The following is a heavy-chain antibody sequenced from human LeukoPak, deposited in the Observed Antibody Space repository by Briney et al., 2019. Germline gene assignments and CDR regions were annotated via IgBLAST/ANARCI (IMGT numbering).Heavy chain of an antibody. CDR2: IYYSGST. J-gene: IGHJ4*02. V-gene: IGHV4-39*01. CDR1: GGSISSSSYY. D-gene: IGHD3-22*01. Sequence: PSETLSLTCTVPGGSISSSSYYWGWIRQPPGKGLEWIGSIYYSGSTYYNPSLKSRVTISVDTSKNQFSLKLSSVTAADTAVYYCARHSDSSGYPPGYWGQGTLVTVSS. CDR3: ARHSDSSGYPPGY.